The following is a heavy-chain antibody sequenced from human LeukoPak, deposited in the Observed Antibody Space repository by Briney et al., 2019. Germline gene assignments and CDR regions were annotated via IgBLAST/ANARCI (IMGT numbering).Heavy chain of an antibody. D-gene: IGHD3-22*01. CDR1: GFTFSTYT. CDR3: ARHVVGLGFDY. V-gene: IGHV3-21*01. Sequence: PGGSLRLSCAASGFTFSTYTMNWVRQAPGKGLEWVSSITTSSSYIYYADSVKGRFTISRDNAKNSLYLQMNSLRVEDTAVYYCARHVVGLGFDYWGLGTLVTVSS. J-gene: IGHJ4*02. CDR2: ITTSSSYI.